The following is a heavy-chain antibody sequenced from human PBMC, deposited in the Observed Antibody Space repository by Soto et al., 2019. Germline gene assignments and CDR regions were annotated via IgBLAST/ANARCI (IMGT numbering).Heavy chain of an antibody. CDR2: IYYSGST. D-gene: IGHD5-18*01. V-gene: IGHV4-31*03. CDR1: GGSISSGGYY. J-gene: IGHJ5*02. CDR3: ARVLRGYRNAIALNWFDP. Sequence: PSETLSLTCTVSGGSISSGGYYWSWIRQHPGKGLEWIGYIYYSGSTYYNPSLKSRVTISVDTSKNQFSLKLSSVTAADTAVYYCARVLRGYRNAIALNWFDPWGQGTLVTVS.